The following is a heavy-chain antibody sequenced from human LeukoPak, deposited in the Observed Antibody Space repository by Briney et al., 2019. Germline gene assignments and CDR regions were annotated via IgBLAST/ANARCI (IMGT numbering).Heavy chain of an antibody. J-gene: IGHJ4*02. V-gene: IGHV3-23*01. Sequence: SGGSLRLSCAASGFTFSSYAMSWVRQAPGKGLEWVSTFSGSGGSTHYADSVKGRFTISRDNSKNTLYLQMNSLRAEDTAVYYCARRSGIAVAGAFDYWGQGTLVTVSS. CDR2: FSGSGGST. D-gene: IGHD6-19*01. CDR3: ARRSGIAVAGAFDY. CDR1: GFTFSSYA.